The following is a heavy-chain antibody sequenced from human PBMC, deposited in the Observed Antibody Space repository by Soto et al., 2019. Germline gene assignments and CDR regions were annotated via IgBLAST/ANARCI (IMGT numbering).Heavy chain of an antibody. CDR2: ISGSGGST. CDR1: GFTFSSYA. J-gene: IGHJ4*02. Sequence: GGSLRLSCAASGFTFSSYAMSWVRQAPGKGLEWVSAISGSGGSTYYADSVKGRFTISRENSKNTLYLQMNSLRAEDTAVYYCAKTNSSSWSYKFDYWGQGTLVTVSS. V-gene: IGHV3-23*01. CDR3: AKTNSSSWSYKFDY. D-gene: IGHD6-13*01.